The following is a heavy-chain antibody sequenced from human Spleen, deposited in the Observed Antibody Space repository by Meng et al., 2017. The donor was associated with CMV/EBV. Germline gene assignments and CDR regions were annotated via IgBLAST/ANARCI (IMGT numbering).Heavy chain of an antibody. J-gene: IGHJ4*02. CDR2: VSGSGDRR. Sequence: GESLKISCAASGFTFSNYWMHWVRQAPGKGLEWVSTVSGSGDRRNYADSVKGRFTISRDNSKNTLDLQMNSLRAEDTAVYYCAKGLVVVVAIFDSWGQGTLVTVS. CDR1: GFTFSNYW. V-gene: IGHV3-23*01. D-gene: IGHD2-15*01. CDR3: AKGLVVVVAIFDS.